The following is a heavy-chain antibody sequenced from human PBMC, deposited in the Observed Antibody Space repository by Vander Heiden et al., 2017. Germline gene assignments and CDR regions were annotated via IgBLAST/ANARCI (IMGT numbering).Heavy chain of an antibody. CDR1: GFTFSNEG. CDR3: AKDRGFCDGGACDGFDR. Sequence: QVQLVESGGGVVQPGRRLTLSWAAPGFTFSNEGLNWVRQAPGKELEWVAVISYDGTNKYYADSVKGRFIIFRDNSKNTLYLQTSSLRPEDTAVYYWAKDRGFCDGGACDGFDRWGQGSLVTVSS. CDR2: ISYDGTNK. D-gene: IGHD2-21*01. J-gene: IGHJ4*02. V-gene: IGHV3-30*18.